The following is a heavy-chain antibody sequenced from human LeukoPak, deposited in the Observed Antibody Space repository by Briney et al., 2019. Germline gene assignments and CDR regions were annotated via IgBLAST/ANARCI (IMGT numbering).Heavy chain of an antibody. V-gene: IGHV3-66*01. CDR1: GFTVSSNY. D-gene: IGHD3-10*01. J-gene: IGHJ4*02. Sequence: GGSLRLSCAASGFTVSSNYMSWVRQAPGKGLEWVSVIYSGGSTYYADSVKGRFTISRDNSKNTLYLQMNSLRAEDTAVYYCATPLLWFGELPTDYWGQGTLVTVSS. CDR2: IYSGGST. CDR3: ATPLLWFGELPTDY.